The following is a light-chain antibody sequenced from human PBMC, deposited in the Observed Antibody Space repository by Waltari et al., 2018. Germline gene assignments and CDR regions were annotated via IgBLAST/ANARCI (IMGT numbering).Light chain of an antibody. Sequence: SYVVTQPPSMSAAPRQTARITCGGRNIGSKSVHWYQQRPSQAPVLVVYDDKDRPSGIPERFSGSNSGNTATLTISRVEAGDEADYYCQVWDINSDHIWVFGGGTKLTVL. CDR3: QVWDINSDHIWV. CDR1: NIGSKS. CDR2: DDK. V-gene: IGLV3-21*02. J-gene: IGLJ3*02.